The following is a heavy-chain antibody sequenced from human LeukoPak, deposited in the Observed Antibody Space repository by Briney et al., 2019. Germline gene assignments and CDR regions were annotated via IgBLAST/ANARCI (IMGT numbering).Heavy chain of an antibody. CDR2: IYYNGNT. J-gene: IGHJ4*02. V-gene: IGHV4-39*07. CDR3: ARATAAPSSYFFDH. CDR1: GGSIRSSNSF. D-gene: IGHD6-25*01. Sequence: SETLSLTCSVSGGSIRSSNSFWGWIRQPPGERLEWIATIYYNGNTYYNPSLQSRVTISVDTSTNQFSLKLNSVIAADTAVYYCARATAAPSSYFFDHWGQGTLVTVSS.